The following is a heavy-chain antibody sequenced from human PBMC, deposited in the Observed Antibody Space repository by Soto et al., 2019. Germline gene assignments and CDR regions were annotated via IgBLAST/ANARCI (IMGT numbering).Heavy chain of an antibody. Sequence: LQESGPGLVRSSATLSLTCTVSGTSISDNTYYWGWFRQPPGKGLEWIGSVSTSGYTYSTPSLKSRVTMSKDTSKNQLSLKLTSVTAADAAVFYCASLDGESGNWFDPWGQGALVTVSS. J-gene: IGHJ5*02. CDR2: VSTSGYT. D-gene: IGHD4-17*01. CDR1: GTSISDNTYY. CDR3: ASLDGESGNWFDP. V-gene: IGHV4-39*01.